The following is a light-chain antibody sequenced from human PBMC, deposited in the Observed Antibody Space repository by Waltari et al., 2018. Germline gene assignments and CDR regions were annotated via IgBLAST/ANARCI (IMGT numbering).Light chain of an antibody. CDR3: CSYAGDTSQWV. CDR2: EDT. Sequence: QSALTQPASVSGSPGQSITISCTGSRSDVGGYNLVSWYQQVPAKAPKLIIYEDTKRPSGVSNRFSGSKSGITASLTISGLQGEDEADYYCCSYAGDTSQWVFGGGTKLTFL. CDR1: RSDVGGYNL. J-gene: IGLJ3*02. V-gene: IGLV2-23*01.